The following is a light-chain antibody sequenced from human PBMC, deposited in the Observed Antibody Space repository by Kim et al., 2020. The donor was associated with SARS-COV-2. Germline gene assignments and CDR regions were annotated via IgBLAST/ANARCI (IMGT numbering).Light chain of an antibody. Sequence: QSITISCTGTSSDVGGYNSVSWYQQHPGKAPKLIIYDVRNRPSGVSNRFSASKSGNTASLTISGLQAEDEADYYCSSYTISSTYVFGTGTKVTV. CDR2: DVR. J-gene: IGLJ1*01. CDR1: SSDVGGYNS. V-gene: IGLV2-14*03. CDR3: SSYTISSTYV.